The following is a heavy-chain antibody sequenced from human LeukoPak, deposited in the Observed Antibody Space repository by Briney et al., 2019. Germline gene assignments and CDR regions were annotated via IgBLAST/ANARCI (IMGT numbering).Heavy chain of an antibody. CDR3: ARGDRPGDAFDL. J-gene: IGHJ3*01. V-gene: IGHV1-2*06. Sequence: GASVKVSCKASGYTFTGYYIHWVRQAPGQGLEWMGRINPDSDGTNYAQKFQGRVTMTRDTSISTAYMELTSLRSDDTAVYFCARGDRPGDAFDLWGQGTMVTVSP. D-gene: IGHD1-14*01. CDR1: GYTFTGYY. CDR2: INPDSDGT.